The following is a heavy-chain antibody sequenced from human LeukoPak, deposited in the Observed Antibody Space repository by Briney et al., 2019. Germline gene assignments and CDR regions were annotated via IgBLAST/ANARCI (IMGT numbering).Heavy chain of an antibody. D-gene: IGHD4-23*01. Sequence: ASVKVSCKVSGYTLTELSMHWVRQAPGKGLEWMGGFDPEDGETIYAQKFQGRVTMTEDTSTDTAYMELSSLRSEDTAVYYCATGGGNSPYRGLDLWGRGTLVTVSS. J-gene: IGHJ2*01. CDR3: ATGGGNSPYRGLDL. V-gene: IGHV1-24*01. CDR2: FDPEDGET. CDR1: GYTLTELS.